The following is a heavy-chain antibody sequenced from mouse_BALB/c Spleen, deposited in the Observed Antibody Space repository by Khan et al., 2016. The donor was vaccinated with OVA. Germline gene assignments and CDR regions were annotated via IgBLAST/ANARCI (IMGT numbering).Heavy chain of an antibody. Sequence: EVELVESGGGLVKPGGSLKLSCTVSGFTFSNYAMSWVRQTPEKRLEWVATISSGGTYTSYPDSVRGRFTISRDNANNTLYLQMSSLRSEDTAMFDCERAPGYYGSNYFAYWGQGTTLTVSS. V-gene: IGHV5-9-3*01. CDR3: ERAPGYYGSNYFAY. J-gene: IGHJ2*01. CDR1: GFTFSNYA. CDR2: ISSGGTYT. D-gene: IGHD1-1*01.